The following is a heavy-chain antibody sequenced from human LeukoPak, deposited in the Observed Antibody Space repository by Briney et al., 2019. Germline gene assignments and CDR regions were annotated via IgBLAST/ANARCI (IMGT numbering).Heavy chain of an antibody. V-gene: IGHV1-2*02. D-gene: IGHD3-10*01. J-gene: IGHJ5*02. CDR3: ARGLSITMVRGIGWFDP. CDR2: INPNSGGT. CDR1: AYTFTGYY. Sequence: GASVTVSSTASAYTFTGYYMHWVRQAPGQRLEWLGWINPNSGGTNYSQKFQGRVTITRDTSISTDYMELSRLRSDDTAVYYCARGLSITMVRGIGWFDPWGQGTLVTISS.